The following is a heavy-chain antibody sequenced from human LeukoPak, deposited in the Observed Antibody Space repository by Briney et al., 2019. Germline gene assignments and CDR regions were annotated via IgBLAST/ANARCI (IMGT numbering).Heavy chain of an antibody. D-gene: IGHD5-18*01. Sequence: GGSLRLSCVASGFTFSSYWMAWVRQAPGKGLEWVANINQDGSEKNYVDSVKGRFTISRDNAKNSLCLQMNCLRAEDTAVYYCARDRGYSTFDMWGQGTMVTVSS. J-gene: IGHJ3*02. CDR2: INQDGSEK. V-gene: IGHV3-7*05. CDR3: ARDRGYSTFDM. CDR1: GFTFSSYW.